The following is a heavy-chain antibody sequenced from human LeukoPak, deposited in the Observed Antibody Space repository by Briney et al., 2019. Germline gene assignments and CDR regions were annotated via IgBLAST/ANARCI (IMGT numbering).Heavy chain of an antibody. D-gene: IGHD5-18*01. J-gene: IGHJ4*02. Sequence: AASVKVSCKASGHTLTGSYIHWARQAPGQGLEWMGWMSYNGGGTNYAQKFQGRVTMTRDTSIRTASMELSSLTSDDTAVYFCARAFGYSYGFDYWGQGTLVTVSS. CDR3: ARAFGYSYGFDY. CDR1: GHTLTGSY. V-gene: IGHV1-2*02. CDR2: MSYNGGGT.